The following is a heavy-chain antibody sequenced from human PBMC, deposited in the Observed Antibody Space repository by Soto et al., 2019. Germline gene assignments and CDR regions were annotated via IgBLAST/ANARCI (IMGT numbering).Heavy chain of an antibody. J-gene: IGHJ6*02. CDR2: IYYSGST. D-gene: IGHD3-3*01. CDR1: GGSLSSYY. CDR3: AGGHFGVVIRAYYYYGMDV. Sequence: PSETLSLTCTVSGGSLSSYYWSWIRQPPGKGLEWIGYIYYSGSTNYNPSLKSRVTISVDTSKNQFSLKLSSLRSEDTAVYYCAGGHFGVVIRAYYYYGMDVWGQGTTVTVSS. V-gene: IGHV4-59*01.